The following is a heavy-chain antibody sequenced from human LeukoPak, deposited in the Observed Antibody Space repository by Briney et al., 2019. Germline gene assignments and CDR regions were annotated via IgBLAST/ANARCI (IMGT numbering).Heavy chain of an antibody. J-gene: IGHJ5*02. CDR3: ARGGGSYYDFWSGKDPFDP. CDR1: GYSISSGYF. CDR2: IYHSGST. D-gene: IGHD3-3*01. Sequence: PSETLSLTCTVSGYSISSGYFWGWIRQPPGKGLEWIGTIYHSGSTYYNPSLKSRVTISLDTSKNQFSLKLSSVTAADTAVYYCARGGGSYYDFWSGKDPFDPWGQGTLVTVSS. V-gene: IGHV4-38-2*02.